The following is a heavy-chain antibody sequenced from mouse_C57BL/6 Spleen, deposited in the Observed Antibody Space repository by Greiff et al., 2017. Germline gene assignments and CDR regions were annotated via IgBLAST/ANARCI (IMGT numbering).Heavy chain of an antibody. J-gene: IGHJ1*03. Sequence: EVKLVESGGGLVKPGGSLKLSCAASGFTFSSYAMSWVRQTPEKRLEWVATISDGGSYTYYPDNVKGRFTISRDNAKNNLYLQMSHLKSEDTAMYYCARGHIFITTVVWYFDVWGTGTTVTVSS. CDR3: ARGHIFITTVVWYFDV. CDR1: GFTFSSYA. V-gene: IGHV5-4*03. CDR2: ISDGGSYT. D-gene: IGHD1-1*01.